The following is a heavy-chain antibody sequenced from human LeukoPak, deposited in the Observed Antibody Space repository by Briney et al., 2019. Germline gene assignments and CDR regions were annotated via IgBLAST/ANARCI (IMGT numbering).Heavy chain of an antibody. CDR1: RFTFSSYA. D-gene: IGHD6-19*01. CDR3: ARDAYSSGWSYFDY. V-gene: IGHV3-30*04. J-gene: IGHJ4*02. CDR2: ISHDGGHK. Sequence: GGSLRLSCAASRFTFSSYAMHWVRQAPGKGLEWVAVISHDGGHKYYADSVKGRFTISRDNSKYTLYLQMNSLRAEDTALYYCARDAYSSGWSYFDYWGQGTLVTVSS.